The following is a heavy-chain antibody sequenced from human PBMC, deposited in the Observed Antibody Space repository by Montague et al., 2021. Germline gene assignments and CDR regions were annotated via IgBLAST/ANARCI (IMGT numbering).Heavy chain of an antibody. Sequence: TLSLTCAVSGGSISSSAYYWSWIRQHPGKGLDWIGYFYYSGSSYYTPSLKSRVTISVDTSQNQFSLNLNSVTAADTAVYYCARVGATVTAPFDFWGQGTLVTVSS. J-gene: IGHJ4*02. CDR1: GGSISSSAYY. V-gene: IGHV4-31*11. CDR3: ARVGATVTAPFDF. D-gene: IGHD4-17*01. CDR2: FYYSGSS.